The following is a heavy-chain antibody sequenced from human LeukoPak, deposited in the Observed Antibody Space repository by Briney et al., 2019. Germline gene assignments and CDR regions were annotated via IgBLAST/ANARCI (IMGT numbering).Heavy chain of an antibody. J-gene: IGHJ4*02. CDR2: IYSGGNT. V-gene: IGHV3-53*01. Sequence: PGGSLRLSCAVSGFTVSDSYMSWVRQAPGKGLEWVSVIYSGGNTYYADSVKGRFTISRDNSKNTLHLQMNSLRAEDTAVYYCARGGVGPTLDCWGQGTLVTVSS. CDR1: GFTVSDSY. D-gene: IGHD1-26*01. CDR3: ARGGVGPTLDC.